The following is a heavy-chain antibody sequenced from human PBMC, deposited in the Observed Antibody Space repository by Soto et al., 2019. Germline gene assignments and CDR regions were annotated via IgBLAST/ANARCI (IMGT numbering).Heavy chain of an antibody. V-gene: IGHV4-59*01. CDR1: GGSISSYY. CDR3: ARALRAYCGGDCYSAYFDY. Sequence: SQTLSLPCTVSGGSISSYYWSWIRQPPGKGLEWIGYIYYSGSTNYNPSLKSRVTISVDTSKNQFSLKLSSVTAADTAVYYCARALRAYCGGDCYSAYFDYWGEGTLVTVSS. CDR2: IYYSGST. J-gene: IGHJ4*02. D-gene: IGHD2-21*02.